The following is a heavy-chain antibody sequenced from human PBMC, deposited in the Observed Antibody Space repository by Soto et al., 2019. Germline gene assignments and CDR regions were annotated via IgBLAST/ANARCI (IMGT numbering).Heavy chain of an antibody. D-gene: IGHD5-18*01. CDR3: AKDMTVAMASGVAFDI. CDR1: GFTFDDYA. CDR2: ISWNSGSI. Sequence: GGSLRLSCAASGFTFDDYAMHWVRQAPWKGLEWVSGISWNSGSIGYADSVKGRFTISRDNAKNSLYLQMNSLRAEDTALYYCAKDMTVAMASGVAFDIWGQGTMVT. V-gene: IGHV3-9*01. J-gene: IGHJ3*02.